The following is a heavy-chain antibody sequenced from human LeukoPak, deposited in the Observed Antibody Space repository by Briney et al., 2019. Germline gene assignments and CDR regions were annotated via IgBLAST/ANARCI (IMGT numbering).Heavy chain of an antibody. J-gene: IGHJ6*02. CDR2: IWYDGSNK. Sequence: GGSLRLSCAASGFTFSSYGMHWVRQAPGKGLEWVAVIWYDGSNKYYADSVKGRFTISRDNSKNTLYLQMNSLRAEDTAVYYCAKDRGPLYCSGGSCYDSYYYGMDVWGQGTTVTVSS. D-gene: IGHD2-15*01. CDR1: GFTFSSYG. CDR3: AKDRGPLYCSGGSCYDSYYYGMDV. V-gene: IGHV3-30*02.